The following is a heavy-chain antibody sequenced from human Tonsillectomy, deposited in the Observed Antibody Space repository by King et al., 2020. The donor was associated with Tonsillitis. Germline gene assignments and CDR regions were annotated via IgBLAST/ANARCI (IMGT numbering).Heavy chain of an antibody. D-gene: IGHD6-19*01. CDR1: GGTFSSFA. CDR3: AGGGFGVAGSAAFDI. Sequence: VQLVESGAEVKKPGSSVKVSCKASGGTFSSFAISWVRQAPGQGLEWMGRIIPILGIANYAQKFQGRVTITADKSTSTAYMELSSLRSDDTAVYYCAGGGFGVAGSAAFDIWGQGTMVTVSS. CDR2: IIPILGIA. J-gene: IGHJ3*02. V-gene: IGHV1-69*09.